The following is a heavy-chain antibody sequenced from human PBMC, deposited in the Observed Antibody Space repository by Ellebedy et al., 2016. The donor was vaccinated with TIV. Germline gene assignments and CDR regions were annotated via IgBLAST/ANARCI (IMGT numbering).Heavy chain of an antibody. CDR3: ATVMYTSSSSFQH. V-gene: IGHV3-7*01. CDR1: GFTFSDYW. Sequence: GESLKISCAASGFTFSDYWMSWVRQAPGEGPVFVANINQFGSEKSYLDSVKGRFTISRDNAKESLYLQMNSLRADDTAVYHCATVMYTSSSSFQHWGQGALVTVSS. D-gene: IGHD6-13*01. J-gene: IGHJ1*01. CDR2: INQFGSEK.